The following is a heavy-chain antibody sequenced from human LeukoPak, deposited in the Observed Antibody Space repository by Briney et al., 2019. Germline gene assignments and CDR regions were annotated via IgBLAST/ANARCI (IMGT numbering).Heavy chain of an antibody. V-gene: IGHV4-59*01. J-gene: IGHJ6*03. D-gene: IGHD1-26*01. CDR2: IYYSGST. CDR3: ARAPVGAIGYYYYYMDV. Sequence: SETLSLTCTVSGGSISSYYWSWIRQPPGKGLEWIGYIYYSGSTNYNPSLKSRVTISVDTSKNQFSLKLSSVTAADTAVYYCARAPVGAIGYYYYYMDVWGKGTTVTVSS. CDR1: GGSISSYY.